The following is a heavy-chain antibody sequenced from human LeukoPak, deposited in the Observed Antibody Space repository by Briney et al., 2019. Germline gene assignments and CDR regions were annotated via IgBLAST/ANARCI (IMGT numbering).Heavy chain of an antibody. CDR3: ARGDGYNYFEY. CDR2: ISGSGGST. V-gene: IGHV3-23*01. Sequence: PGGSLRLSCAASEFTFSRYGMSWVRQAPGKGLEWVSSISGSGGSTQYADSVQGRFAISRDNSKNTLYLQMNSLRAEDTAVYYCARGDGYNYFEYWGRGILVTVSS. J-gene: IGHJ4*02. CDR1: EFTFSRYG. D-gene: IGHD5-24*01.